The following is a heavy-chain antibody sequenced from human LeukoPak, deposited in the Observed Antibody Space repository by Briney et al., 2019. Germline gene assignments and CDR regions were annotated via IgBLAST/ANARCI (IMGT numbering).Heavy chain of an antibody. CDR3: ARDLEWDTAMVNPTGY. J-gene: IGHJ4*02. CDR2: ISSSSSTI. Sequence: GGSLRLSCAASGFTFSSYSMNWVRQAPGKGLEWVSYISSSSSTIYYADSVKGRFTISRDNAKNSLYLQMSSLRAEDTAVYYCARDLEWDTAMVNPTGYWGQGTLVTVSS. D-gene: IGHD5-18*01. V-gene: IGHV3-48*01. CDR1: GFTFSSYS.